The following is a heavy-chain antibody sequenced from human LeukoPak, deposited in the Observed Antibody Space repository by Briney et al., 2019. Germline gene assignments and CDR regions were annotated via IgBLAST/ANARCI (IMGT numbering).Heavy chain of an antibody. Sequence: GGSLRLSCAASGFTFSSYSMNWVRQAPGKGLEWVSCISSSSGTIYYADSVKGRFTISRDNAKNSLYLQMNRLRDDDTAVYYCARERFGDFDYGGQGTLVTVSS. D-gene: IGHD3-10*01. J-gene: IGHJ4*02. CDR1: GFTFSSYS. CDR3: ARERFGDFDY. CDR2: ISSSSGTI. V-gene: IGHV3-48*02.